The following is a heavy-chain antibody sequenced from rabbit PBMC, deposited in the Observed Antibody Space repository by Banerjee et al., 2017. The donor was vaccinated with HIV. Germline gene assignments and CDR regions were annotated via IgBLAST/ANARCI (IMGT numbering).Heavy chain of an antibody. J-gene: IGHJ4*01. V-gene: IGHV1S40*01. CDR2: IYAGSSGST. CDR1: GFTLSSSYW. CDR3: ARADTAGADHGNVGFNL. D-gene: IGHD4-2*01. Sequence: QSLEESGGDLVKPGASLTLTCTASGFTLSSSYWIWWVRQAPGKGLEWIGIIYAGSSGSTRYASWAKGRFTISKTSSTTVTLQMTSLTAADTATYFCARADTAGADHGNVGFNLWGPGTLVTVS.